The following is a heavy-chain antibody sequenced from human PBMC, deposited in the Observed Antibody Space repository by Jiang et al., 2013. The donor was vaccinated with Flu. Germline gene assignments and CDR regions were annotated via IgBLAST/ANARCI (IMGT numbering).Heavy chain of an antibody. CDR1: GYSFTIHW. V-gene: IGHV5-51*01. J-gene: IGHJ6*02. Sequence: GAEVKKPGESLKISCTGSGYSFTIHWIAWVRQMPGKGLEWMGIINPGDSDTRYSPSFQGQVTLSADKSISTAYLQWSSVKASDTAIYYCARQGGNSVSVDVWGQGTTVTVSS. D-gene: IGHD4-23*01. CDR2: INPGDSDT. CDR3: ARQGGNSVSVDV.